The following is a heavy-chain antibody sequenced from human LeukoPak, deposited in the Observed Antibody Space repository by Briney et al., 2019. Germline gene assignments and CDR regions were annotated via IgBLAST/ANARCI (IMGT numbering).Heavy chain of an antibody. V-gene: IGHV4-39*07. D-gene: IGHD4-11*01. J-gene: IGHJ3*02. Sequence: PSETLSLTCTVSGGSISSSSYYWGWIRQPPGKGLEWIGSIYYSGSTYYNPSLKSRVTISVDRSKNQFSLKLSSVTAADTAVYYCASDYSNHDAFDIWGQGTMVTISS. CDR2: IYYSGST. CDR1: GGSISSSSYY. CDR3: ASDYSNHDAFDI.